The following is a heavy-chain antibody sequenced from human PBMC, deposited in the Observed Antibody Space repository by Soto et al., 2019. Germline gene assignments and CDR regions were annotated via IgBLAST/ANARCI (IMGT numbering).Heavy chain of an antibody. CDR2: ISYDGSNK. CDR3: ARDLDNSSGWYHKGCFDY. D-gene: IGHD6-19*01. Sequence: GGSLRLSCAASGFTFSSYAMHWVRQAPGKGLEWVAVISYDGSNKHYADSVKGRFTISRDNSKNTLYLQMNSLRAEDTAVYYCARDLDNSSGWYHKGCFDYWGQGTLVTVSS. CDR1: GFTFSSYA. V-gene: IGHV3-30-3*01. J-gene: IGHJ4*02.